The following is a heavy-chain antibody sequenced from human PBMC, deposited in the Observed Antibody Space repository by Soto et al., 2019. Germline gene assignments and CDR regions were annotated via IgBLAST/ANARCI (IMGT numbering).Heavy chain of an antibody. J-gene: IGHJ6*02. CDR3: ARVPDTALVTSYYYYGMDV. V-gene: IGHV1-69*13. Sequence: SVKVSCKASGGTFSSYAISWVLQAPGKGLEWRGDPTPTFGRANYAHKFQGIFTITGDEDTSTADMELSSLRSYDTALYYCARVPDTALVTSYYYYGMDVGGQGTTVTVSS. CDR1: GGTFSSYA. CDR2: PTPTFGRA. D-gene: IGHD5-18*01.